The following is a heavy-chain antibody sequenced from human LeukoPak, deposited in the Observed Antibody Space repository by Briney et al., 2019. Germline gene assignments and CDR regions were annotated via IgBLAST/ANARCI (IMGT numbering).Heavy chain of an antibody. CDR1: GFTFSSYA. D-gene: IGHD6-13*01. Sequence: GGSLRLSCAASGFTFSSYAMSWVRQAPGKGLEWVSVIYSGGSTYYADSVKGRFTISRDNSKNTLYLQMSSLRAEDTAVYYCARKQPGHYGMDVWGQGTTVTVSS. V-gene: IGHV3-53*01. J-gene: IGHJ6*02. CDR3: ARKQPGHYGMDV. CDR2: IYSGGST.